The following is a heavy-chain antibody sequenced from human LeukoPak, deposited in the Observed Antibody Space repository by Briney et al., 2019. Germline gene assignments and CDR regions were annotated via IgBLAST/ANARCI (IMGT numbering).Heavy chain of an antibody. V-gene: IGHV4-38-2*02. D-gene: IGHD4-17*01. Sequence: PQTLSLTCTVSSYSISSGSYWGWIRQSPGKGLEWVGSIFHSGNSYYNPSLKSRLTMSVDTSKNQFSLKLTSVTAADTALYYCARVTYVDDMLYQYFDYWGQGILVPVSS. CDR3: ARVTYVDDMLYQYFDY. CDR2: IFHSGNS. J-gene: IGHJ4*02. CDR1: SYSISSGSY.